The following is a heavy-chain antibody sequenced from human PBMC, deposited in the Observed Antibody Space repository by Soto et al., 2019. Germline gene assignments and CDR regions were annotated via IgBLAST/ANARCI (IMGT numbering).Heavy chain of an antibody. V-gene: IGHV4-34*01. CDR2: ISHSGTT. Sequence: SETLSLTCAVYGGSLIGHYGTWIRQPPGKGLEWIGEISHSGTTKYNPSLKGRVTISVDTSKNQFSLKLSSVTAADTAVYYCARYNWPLFDYWGQGTLVTVSS. CDR1: GGSLIGHY. D-gene: IGHD1-1*01. CDR3: ARYNWPLFDY. J-gene: IGHJ4*02.